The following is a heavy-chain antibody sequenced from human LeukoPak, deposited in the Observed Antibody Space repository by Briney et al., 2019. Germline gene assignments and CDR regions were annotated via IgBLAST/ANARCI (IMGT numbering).Heavy chain of an antibody. D-gene: IGHD6-13*01. J-gene: IGHJ3*02. Sequence: GGSLRLSCAASGFTFSSYSMNWVRQAPGKGLEWVSAISGSGGSTYYADSVKGRFTISRDNSKNTLYLQMNSLRAEDTAVYYCAKSRYSSSWYRTHDAFDIWGQGTMVTVSS. CDR2: ISGSGGST. CDR3: AKSRYSSSWYRTHDAFDI. V-gene: IGHV3-23*01. CDR1: GFTFSSYS.